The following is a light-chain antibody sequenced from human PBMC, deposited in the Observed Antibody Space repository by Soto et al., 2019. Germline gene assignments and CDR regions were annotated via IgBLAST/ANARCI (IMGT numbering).Light chain of an antibody. V-gene: IGLV2-14*01. Sequence: QSALTQPASVSGSPGQSITISCTGTSSDVGGYNYVSWYQQHPGKAPKLMIYDVSNRPSGVSNRFSGSMSGNMASLTISGLQAEDEADYYCSSYTSSSTLVFGGGTKLTVL. CDR1: SSDVGGYNY. CDR3: SSYTSSSTLV. CDR2: DVS. J-gene: IGLJ2*01.